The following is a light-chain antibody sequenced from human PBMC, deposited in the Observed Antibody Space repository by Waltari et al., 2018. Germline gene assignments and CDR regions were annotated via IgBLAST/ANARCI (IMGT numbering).Light chain of an antibody. J-gene: IGKJ1*01. CDR2: AAS. V-gene: IGKV1-39*01. Sequence: DIHMTQSPSSLSASLGDRVTITCRASDSITYVNWYQQKPGRAPRLLIYAASNLQTGVPSRFSCIVSGTHFTLTISSLQPDDLATYFCQQSSSVPRTFDQGTKIEMK. CDR1: DSITY. CDR3: QQSSSVPRT.